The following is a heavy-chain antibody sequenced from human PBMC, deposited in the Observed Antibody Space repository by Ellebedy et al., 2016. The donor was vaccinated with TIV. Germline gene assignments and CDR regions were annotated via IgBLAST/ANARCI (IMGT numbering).Heavy chain of an antibody. D-gene: IGHD4-17*01. V-gene: IGHV1-69*06. J-gene: IGHJ4*02. CDR1: GGTFSSYA. CDR3: ARDSFHDYGDYVGY. Sequence: SVKVSXXASGGTFSSYAISWVRQAPGQGLEWMGGIIPIFGTANYAQKFQGRVTITADKSTSTAYMELSSLRSEDTAVYYCARDSFHDYGDYVGYWGQGTLVTVSS. CDR2: IIPIFGTA.